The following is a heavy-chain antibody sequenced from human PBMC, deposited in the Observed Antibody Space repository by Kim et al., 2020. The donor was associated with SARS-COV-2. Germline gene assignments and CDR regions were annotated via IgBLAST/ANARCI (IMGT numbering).Heavy chain of an antibody. Sequence: TNYNPPLKSRVTISVDTSKNQFSLKLSSVTAADTAVYYCARQRLPYYFDYWGQGTLVTVSS. J-gene: IGHJ4*02. CDR2: T. D-gene: IGHD5-18*01. CDR3: ARQRLPYYFDY. V-gene: IGHV4-59*08.